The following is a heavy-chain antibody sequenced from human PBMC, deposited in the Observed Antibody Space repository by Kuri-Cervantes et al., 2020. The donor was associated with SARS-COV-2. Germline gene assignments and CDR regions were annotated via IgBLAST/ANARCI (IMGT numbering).Heavy chain of an antibody. CDR2: MYYSGNT. CDR3: ARLTMIVANYYFDY. D-gene: IGHD3-22*01. J-gene: IGHJ4*02. Sequence: SETLSLTCTVSGGSVSSNSYYWGWCRQPPGRGLEWIGSMYYSGNTFYNPSLKSRVTISADTSKNLYSLKLNSVTAADTAVYYCARLTMIVANYYFDYWGQGTLVTVSS. CDR1: GGSVSSNSYY. V-gene: IGHV4-39*01.